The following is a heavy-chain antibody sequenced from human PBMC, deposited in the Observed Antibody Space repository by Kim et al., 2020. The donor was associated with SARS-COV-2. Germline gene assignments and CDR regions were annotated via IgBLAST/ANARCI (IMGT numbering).Heavy chain of an antibody. CDR2: IYLGDSDT. Sequence: GESLKISCKGSGYSFSSYWIGWVRQMPGKGLEWMGIIYLGDSDTTYSPSFQGQVTISADKSISTAYLQWSSLKASDTAMYYCATGLMITFGGIIQYFDYWGQGTLVTVSS. J-gene: IGHJ4*02. D-gene: IGHD3-16*02. V-gene: IGHV5-51*01. CDR1: GYSFSSYW. CDR3: ATGLMITFGGIIQYFDY.